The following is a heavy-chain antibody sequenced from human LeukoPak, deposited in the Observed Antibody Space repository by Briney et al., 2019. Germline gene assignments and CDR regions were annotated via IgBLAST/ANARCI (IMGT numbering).Heavy chain of an antibody. D-gene: IGHD5-18*01. J-gene: IGHJ4*02. Sequence: GGSLRLSCAASGFTFSNFAMSWVRQAPGKGLEWVSGVSGNGGSTHYADSVKGRFTISRDNSKNTLYLQMNSLRGEDTAVYYCAXXGRIQLXPXDYWGQXXXVTV. CDR3: AXXGRIQLXPXDY. V-gene: IGHV3-23*01. CDR1: GFTFSNFA. CDR2: VSGNGGST.